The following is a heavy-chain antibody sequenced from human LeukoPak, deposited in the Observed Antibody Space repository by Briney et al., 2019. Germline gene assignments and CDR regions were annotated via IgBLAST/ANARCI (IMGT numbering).Heavy chain of an antibody. V-gene: IGHV4-59*11. Sequence: PSVTLSLTCTVSGGSLSSHYWCWIRQPPGKGLEWVGYIYYSGSTNYNPSLKSRVTISVDTSKNQFSLKLSSVTAADTAVYYCARGRYCSSTSCPYYYYYMDVWGKGTTVTVSS. CDR1: GGSLSSHY. CDR2: IYYSGST. CDR3: ARGRYCSSTSCPYYYYYMDV. D-gene: IGHD2-2*01. J-gene: IGHJ6*03.